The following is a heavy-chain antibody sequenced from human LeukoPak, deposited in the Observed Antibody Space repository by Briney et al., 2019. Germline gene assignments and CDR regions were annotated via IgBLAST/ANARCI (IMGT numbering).Heavy chain of an antibody. CDR2: INSDGSST. CDR1: GFTFSSYW. V-gene: IGHV3-74*01. J-gene: IGHJ4*02. D-gene: IGHD6-19*01. Sequence: GGSLRLSCAASGFTFSSYWMHWFRQAPGKGLVWVSRINSDGSSTSYADSVKGRFTISRDNSKNTLYLQMNSLRAEDTAVYYCAKDHIGIAVAGFYDYWGQGTLVTVSS. CDR3: AKDHIGIAVAGFYDY.